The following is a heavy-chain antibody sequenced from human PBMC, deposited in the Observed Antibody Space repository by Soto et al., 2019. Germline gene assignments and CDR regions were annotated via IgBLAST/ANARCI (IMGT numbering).Heavy chain of an antibody. CDR2: ISSRGYTT. D-gene: IGHD1-26*01. V-gene: IGHV3-23*01. CDR1: GFTFSNYA. Sequence: GGSLRLSCAASGFTFSNYAMSWVRQAPGKGLEWVSGISSRGYTTYYADSVKGRFTISKDNFRSTLYLQMNSLRAEDTAEYYCTKVSTWISGGDSRGDLRGDFDDWGQGTLVTVSS. J-gene: IGHJ4*02. CDR3: TKVSTWISGGDSRGDLRGDFDD.